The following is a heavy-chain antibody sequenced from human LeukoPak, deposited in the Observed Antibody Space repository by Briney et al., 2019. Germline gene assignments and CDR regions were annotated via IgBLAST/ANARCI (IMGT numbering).Heavy chain of an antibody. CDR3: ASTIFGDMDV. V-gene: IGHV3-21*01. J-gene: IGHJ6*03. Sequence: PGGSLRLSCAASGFTFSTYSMSWVRQAPGKGLEWVSSISSSSSYIYYADSVKGRFTISRDNAKNSLYLQMNSLRAEDTAVYYCASTIFGDMDVWGKGTTVTVSS. CDR2: ISSSSSYI. D-gene: IGHD3-3*01. CDR1: GFTFSTYS.